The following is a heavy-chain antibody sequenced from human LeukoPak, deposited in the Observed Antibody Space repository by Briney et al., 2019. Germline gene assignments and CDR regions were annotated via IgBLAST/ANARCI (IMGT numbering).Heavy chain of an antibody. Sequence: ASVKVSCKASGYSFTDYYIHWVRQAPGQGLEWMGWINPNSGGTNYAQMFQGRVTVTWDTSISTAYMELSRLRSDDTAVYYCARDRTTVTIFDYWGQGTLVTVSS. J-gene: IGHJ4*02. D-gene: IGHD4-11*01. V-gene: IGHV1-2*02. CDR1: GYSFTDYY. CDR2: INPNSGGT. CDR3: ARDRTTVTIFDY.